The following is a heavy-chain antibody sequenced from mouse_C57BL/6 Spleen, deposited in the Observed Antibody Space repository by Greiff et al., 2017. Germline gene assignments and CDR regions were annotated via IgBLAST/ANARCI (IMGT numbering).Heavy chain of an antibody. Sequence: QVQLQQPGAELVMPGASVKLSCKASGYTFTSYWMHWVKQRPGQGLEWIGGIDPSDSYTNYNQKFKGKSTLTVDKSSSTAYMQLSSLTSEDSAVYYCARSGGSSHSYAMDYWGQGTSVTVSS. D-gene: IGHD1-1*01. CDR1: GYTFTSYW. CDR2: IDPSDSYT. V-gene: IGHV1-69*01. J-gene: IGHJ4*01. CDR3: ARSGGSSHSYAMDY.